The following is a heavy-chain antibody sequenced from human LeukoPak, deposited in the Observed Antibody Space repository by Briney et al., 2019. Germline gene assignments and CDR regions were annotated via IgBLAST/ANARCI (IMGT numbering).Heavy chain of an antibody. CDR2: IRYDGSKK. CDR1: GFTFSSYG. D-gene: IGHD6-19*01. CDR3: ANSGWSPKA. Sequence: GGSLRLSCAGSGFTFSSYGMHWVRQAPGKGLEWVAFIRYDGSKKYYADSVKGRSTISRDNSKNTLYLQMNSLRAEDTAVYSCANSGWSPKAWGQGTLVTVSS. V-gene: IGHV3-30*02. J-gene: IGHJ5*02.